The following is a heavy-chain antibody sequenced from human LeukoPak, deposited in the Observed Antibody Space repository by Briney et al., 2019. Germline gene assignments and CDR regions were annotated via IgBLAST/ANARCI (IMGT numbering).Heavy chain of an antibody. V-gene: IGHV4-39*01. CDR1: GASINSRDYY. Sequence: SETLSLTCTVSGASINSRDYYWGWVRQPPGQGLEWIGSIYSDGTTYYNPSLKSRVSISADTSKNHFSLWLSSVTAADMAVYYCAKHRGSFFEAFDIWGQGTAVSVSS. D-gene: IGHD1-26*01. J-gene: IGHJ3*02. CDR2: IYSDGTT. CDR3: AKHRGSFFEAFDI.